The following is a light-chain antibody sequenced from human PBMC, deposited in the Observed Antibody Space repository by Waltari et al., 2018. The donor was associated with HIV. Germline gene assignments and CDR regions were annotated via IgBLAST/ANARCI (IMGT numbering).Light chain of an antibody. J-gene: IGLJ2*01. V-gene: IGLV1-44*01. CDR3: AAWDDSLNGVV. Sequence: QSVLTSPPSASGTPGQRVTNSCSGSSSNIGCTTVNCYQQGPGTAPKLLIYSNNQLPSGVPDRFSGSKAGTSPSLAISGLQSEDEADYYCAAWDDSLNGVVFGGGTKLTVL. CDR2: SNN. CDR1: SSNIGCTT.